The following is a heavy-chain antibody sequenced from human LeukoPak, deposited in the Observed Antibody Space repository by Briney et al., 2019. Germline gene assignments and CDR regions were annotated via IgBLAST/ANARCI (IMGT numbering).Heavy chain of an antibody. J-gene: IGHJ3*02. CDR1: GYSISSGYY. CDR2: IYHSGRT. Sequence: WETLSLTCTVSGYSISSGYYWGWIRQPPGKGLEWIGSIYHSGRTFYNPSLKSRVTISVDTSKNQFSLKLSSVTAADTAVYYCASYDSSGYDDDAFDIWGQGTMVTVSS. V-gene: IGHV4-38-2*02. CDR3: ASYDSSGYDDDAFDI. D-gene: IGHD3-22*01.